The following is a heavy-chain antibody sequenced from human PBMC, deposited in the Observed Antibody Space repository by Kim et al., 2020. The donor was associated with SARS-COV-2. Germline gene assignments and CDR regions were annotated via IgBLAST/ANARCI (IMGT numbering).Heavy chain of an antibody. D-gene: IGHD3-10*01. J-gene: IGHJ6*02. V-gene: IGHV1-69*02. Sequence: SVKVSCKASGGTFSSYTISWVRQAPGQGLEWMGRIIPILGIANYAQKFQGRVTITGDTSISTAYMELSSLRSEDTAVYYCAAAAMVRGVVKVEGMDVWGQGTTVTVSS. CDR2: IIPILGIA. CDR3: AAAAMVRGVVKVEGMDV. CDR1: GGTFSSYT.